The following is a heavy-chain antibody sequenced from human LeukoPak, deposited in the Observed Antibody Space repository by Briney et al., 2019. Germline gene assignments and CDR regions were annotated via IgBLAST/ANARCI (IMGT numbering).Heavy chain of an antibody. CDR3: ATSGGYYQFDY. CDR1: GFTVSSNY. V-gene: IGHV3-53*01. D-gene: IGHD1-26*01. CDR2: IYSGGST. Sequence: PGGFLRLSCAASGFTVSSNYMNWVRQAPGKGLEWVSVIYSGGSTYYVDSVKGRFTISRDNSKNTLYLQMNSLRADDTAVYYCATSGGYYQFDYWGQGNPGHRLL. J-gene: IGHJ4*02.